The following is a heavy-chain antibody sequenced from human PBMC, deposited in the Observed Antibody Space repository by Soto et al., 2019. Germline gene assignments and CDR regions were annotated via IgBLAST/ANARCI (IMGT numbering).Heavy chain of an antibody. J-gene: IGHJ3*02. CDR3: ASAGGSGSYYNSDAFDI. Sequence: QVQLVQSGAEVKKPGASVKVSCKASGYTFTSYYMHWVRQAPGQGLEWMGIINPSGGSTSYAQKSQGRVTMTRSTATSTVYMELSSLRSEDTAVYYCASAGGSGSYYNSDAFDIWGQETIVTVSS. CDR1: GYTFTSYY. CDR2: INPSGGST. D-gene: IGHD3-10*01. V-gene: IGHV1-46*01.